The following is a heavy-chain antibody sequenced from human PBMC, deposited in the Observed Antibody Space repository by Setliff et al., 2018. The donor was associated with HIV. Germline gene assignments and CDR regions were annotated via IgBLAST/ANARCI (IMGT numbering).Heavy chain of an antibody. D-gene: IGHD3-22*01. CDR3: ARGRHHDSSGYYRGCFHS. V-gene: IGHV3-7*03. CDR1: GFTFSSYA. CDR2: IKTDGRET. J-gene: IGHJ1*01. Sequence: PGGSLRLSCAASGFTFSSYAMHWVRQAPGKGLEWVANIKTDGRETYYVESLKGRFTISRDNAKNSLFLEMHSLRVEDTAVYYCARGRHHDSSGYYRGCFHSWGQGTLVTVSS.